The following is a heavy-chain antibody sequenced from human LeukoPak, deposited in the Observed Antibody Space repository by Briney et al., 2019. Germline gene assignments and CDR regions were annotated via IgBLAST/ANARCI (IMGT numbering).Heavy chain of an antibody. CDR3: ANWPEGLRTFDY. V-gene: IGHV3-23*01. Sequence: PGGSLRLSCTTSGFTFSAYTMTWVRQAPGKGLEWVSAITGSGGGTSYGDSVKGRFTISRDNSKNTLYLQMNSLRAKDTAVYYCANWPEGLRTFDYWGQGTLVTVSS. CDR1: GFTFSAYT. CDR2: ITGSGGGT. D-gene: IGHD5-12*01. J-gene: IGHJ4*02.